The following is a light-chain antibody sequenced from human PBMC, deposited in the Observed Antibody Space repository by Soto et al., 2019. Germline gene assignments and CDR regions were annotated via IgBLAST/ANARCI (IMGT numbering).Light chain of an antibody. CDR2: DDT. J-gene: IGLJ2*01. CDR1: SIGSKS. CDR3: QVWDSSSDPP. V-gene: IGLV3-21*02. Sequence: SYELTQPPSVSVAPGQTASIACGGDSIGSKSVNWYQQRPGQAPVVVVYDDTDRPTGIPERFSGSNSGNTATLTITRVEAGDEADYYCQVWDSSSDPPFGGGTQLTVL.